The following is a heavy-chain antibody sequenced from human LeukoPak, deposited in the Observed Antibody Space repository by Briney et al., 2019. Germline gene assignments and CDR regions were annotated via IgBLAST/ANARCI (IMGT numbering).Heavy chain of an antibody. V-gene: IGHV3-43*02. Sequence: GGSLRLSCAVSGLTFDDYAMHWVRQAPGKGLEWVSLISGDGATTYYADSVKGRFTISRDNSKNSLYLQMNSLRTEDTALYYCAKTPPSYGRWGQGTLVTVSS. CDR2: ISGDGATT. J-gene: IGHJ4*02. CDR1: GLTFDDYA. CDR3: AKTPPSYGR. D-gene: IGHD1-14*01.